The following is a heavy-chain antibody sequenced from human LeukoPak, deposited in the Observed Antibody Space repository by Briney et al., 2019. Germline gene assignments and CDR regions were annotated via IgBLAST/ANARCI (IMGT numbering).Heavy chain of an antibody. Sequence: TGGSLRLFCAASGFTFRSYGMHWVRQAPGKGLEWVAFIRDDGSNKYYADSVKGRFTISRDNSKNTLYLQMNSLRAEDTAVYYCAKDQYYYDSSGYPGTWFDPWGQGTLVTVSS. CDR2: IRDDGSNK. V-gene: IGHV3-30*02. J-gene: IGHJ5*02. CDR3: AKDQYYYDSSGYPGTWFDP. CDR1: GFTFRSYG. D-gene: IGHD3-22*01.